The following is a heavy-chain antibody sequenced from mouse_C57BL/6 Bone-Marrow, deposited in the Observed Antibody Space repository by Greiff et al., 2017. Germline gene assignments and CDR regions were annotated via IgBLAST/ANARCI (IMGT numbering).Heavy chain of an antibody. J-gene: IGHJ2*01. V-gene: IGHV1-64*01. D-gene: IGHD2-5*01. Sequence: VQLQQPGAELVKPGASVKLSCKASGYTFTSYWMHWVKQRPGQGLEWIGMIHPNSGSTNYNEKFKSKDTLAVDKSSSTAYMQLSSLTSEDSAVYYCARDSNYFDYWGKGTTLTVSS. CDR2: IHPNSGST. CDR3: ARDSNYFDY. CDR1: GYTFTSYW.